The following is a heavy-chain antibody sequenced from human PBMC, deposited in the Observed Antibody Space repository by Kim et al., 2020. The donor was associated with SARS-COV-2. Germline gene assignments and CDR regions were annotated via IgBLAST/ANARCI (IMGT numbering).Heavy chain of an antibody. CDR3: ATDRAAPGEN. Sequence: GGSLRLSCAASGFTFSSHWMHWVRQAPGKGLVWVSRIKSDGSNTGYADSVKGRFTISRDNAKNTLYLQMNSLRAKDTAVYYCATDRAAPGENWGQGTLVTVSS. CDR1: GFTFSSHW. D-gene: IGHD6-13*01. CDR2: IKSDGSNT. V-gene: IGHV3-74*01. J-gene: IGHJ4*02.